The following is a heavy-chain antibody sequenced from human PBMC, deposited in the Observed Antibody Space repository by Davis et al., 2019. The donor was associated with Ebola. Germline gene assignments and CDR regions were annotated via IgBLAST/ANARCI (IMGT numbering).Heavy chain of an antibody. CDR2: IHHSGST. V-gene: IGHV4-59*07. Sequence: MPSATLSLTCTVSGCSISRYYWSWIRQPPGKGLEWIGYIHHSGSTNYNPPLKSRVTISVDTSKNPFSLKLSSVTAADTAVYYCARGGQGVGAGRWLDPWGQGNLVTVSS. D-gene: IGHD1-26*01. CDR3: ARGGQGVGAGRWLDP. J-gene: IGHJ5*02. CDR1: GCSISRYY.